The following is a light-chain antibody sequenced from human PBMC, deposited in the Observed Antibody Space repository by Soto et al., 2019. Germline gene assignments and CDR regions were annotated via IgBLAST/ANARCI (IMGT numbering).Light chain of an antibody. CDR3: QSYDSSLSGFYV. CDR1: SSNIGAGYD. Sequence: QAVVTQPPSVSGAPGQRVTISCTGSSSNIGAGYDVHWYQQLPGTAPKLLIYSNSNRPSGVPDRFSGSKSGTSASLAITGLQAEDEADYCCQSYDSSLSGFYVFGTGTKLTVL. J-gene: IGLJ1*01. CDR2: SNS. V-gene: IGLV1-40*01.